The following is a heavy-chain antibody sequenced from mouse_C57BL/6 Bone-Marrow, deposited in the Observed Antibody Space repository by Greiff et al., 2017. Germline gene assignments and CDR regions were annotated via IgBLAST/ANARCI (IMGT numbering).Heavy chain of an antibody. CDR1: GYAFTNYL. CDR2: INPGSGGT. Sequence: VKLQQSGAELVRPGTSVKVSCKASGYAFTNYLIEWVKQRPGQGLEWIGVINPGSGGTNYNEKFKGKATLTADKSSSTAYMQLSSLTSEDSAVYFCASNGNWEAMDYWGQGTSVTVSS. CDR3: ASNGNWEAMDY. V-gene: IGHV1-54*01. D-gene: IGHD2-1*01. J-gene: IGHJ4*01.